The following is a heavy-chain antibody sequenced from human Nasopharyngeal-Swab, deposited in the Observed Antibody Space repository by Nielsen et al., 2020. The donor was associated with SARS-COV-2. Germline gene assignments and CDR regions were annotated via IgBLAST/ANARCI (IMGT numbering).Heavy chain of an antibody. Sequence: SVKVSCKASGYTFTSYYMHWVRQAPGQGLEWMGIINPSGGSTSYAQKFQGRVTMTRDTSTSTVYMELSSLRSEDTAVYYCARTPYYDILTGYYRGAGDYYYYYGMDVWGQGTTVTVSS. CDR3: ARTPYYDILTGYYRGAGDYYYYYGMDV. CDR1: GYTFTSYY. CDR2: INPSGGST. J-gene: IGHJ6*02. V-gene: IGHV1-46*01. D-gene: IGHD3-9*01.